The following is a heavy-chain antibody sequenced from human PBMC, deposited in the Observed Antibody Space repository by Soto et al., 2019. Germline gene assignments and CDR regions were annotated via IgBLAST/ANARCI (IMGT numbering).Heavy chain of an antibody. Sequence: GASVKVSCKASGGTFSSYAISWVRQAPGQGLEWMGGIIPFFGTANYAQKFKGRVTITADESTSTAYVELSSLRSEDTAVYYCACRGFKIVFDYWGQGTLVTVSS. CDR1: GGTFSSYA. D-gene: IGHD5-12*01. CDR2: IIPFFGTA. CDR3: ACRGFKIVFDY. J-gene: IGHJ4*02. V-gene: IGHV1-69*13.